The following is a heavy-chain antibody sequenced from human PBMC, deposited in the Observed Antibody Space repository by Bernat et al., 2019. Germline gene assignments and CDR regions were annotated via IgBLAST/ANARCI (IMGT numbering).Heavy chain of an antibody. CDR3: TTVWQWELLRPSDY. CDR2: IKSKTDGGTT. J-gene: IGHJ4*02. D-gene: IGHD1-26*01. Sequence: EVQLVESGGGLVKPGGSLRLSCAASGFTFSNAWMNWVRQAPGKGLEWVGRIKSKTDGGTTDYAAPVKGRFTISRDDSKNTLYLQMNSLKTEDTVVYYCTTVWQWELLRPSDYWGQGTLVTVSS. CDR1: GFTFSNAW. V-gene: IGHV3-15*07.